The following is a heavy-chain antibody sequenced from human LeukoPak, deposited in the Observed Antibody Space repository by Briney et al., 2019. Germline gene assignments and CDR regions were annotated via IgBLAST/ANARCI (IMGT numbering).Heavy chain of an antibody. Sequence: SETLSLTCAVSGGSISSNSYYWGWIRQPPGKGLEWIGYIYYSGSTNYNPSLKSRVTISVDASKNQFSLKLSSVTAADTAVYYCARAPRGGNYLTYYFDYWGQGTLVTVSS. V-gene: IGHV4-61*05. CDR3: ARAPRGGNYLTYYFDY. CDR2: IYYSGST. D-gene: IGHD1-7*01. CDR1: GGSISSNSYY. J-gene: IGHJ4*02.